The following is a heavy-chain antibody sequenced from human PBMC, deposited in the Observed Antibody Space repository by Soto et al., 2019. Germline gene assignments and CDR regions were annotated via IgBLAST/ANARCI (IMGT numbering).Heavy chain of an antibody. CDR3: VRAPHNNRFEFFH. Sequence: QVQLVQSGPEMKKPGSSVKVSCKISGGTFSGTAINWVRQAPGQGHEWVGGIIPVFATTHYPQKFQGRVTITADDSTNTVYLELNRLRSDDTAVDRCVRAPHNNRFEFFHWGQGTRVTVSS. D-gene: IGHD3-10*01. CDR1: GGTFSGTA. V-gene: IGHV1-69*01. CDR2: IIPVFATT. J-gene: IGHJ1*01.